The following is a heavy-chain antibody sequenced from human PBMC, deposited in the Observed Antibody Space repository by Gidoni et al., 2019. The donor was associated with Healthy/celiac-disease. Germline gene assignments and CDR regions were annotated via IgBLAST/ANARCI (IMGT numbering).Heavy chain of an antibody. Sequence: QVQLQESGPALVKPSQTLSLTSPAPVLSISSGSYYWSWSLQPAGKGLEWIGRTNTSGSTNYNPYLKSQVTMSVDTSKNQFSLKLSSVTAADTAVYYCARDPITVTTEAFDIWGQGTMVNVSS. CDR2: TNTSGST. D-gene: IGHD4-17*01. CDR3: ARDPITVTTEAFDI. CDR1: VLSISSGSYY. V-gene: IGHV4-61*02. J-gene: IGHJ3*02.